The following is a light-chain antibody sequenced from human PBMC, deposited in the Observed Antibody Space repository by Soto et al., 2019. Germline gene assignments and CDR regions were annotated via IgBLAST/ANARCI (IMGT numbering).Light chain of an antibody. J-gene: IGKJ1*01. V-gene: IGKV2-30*01. CDR2: KVS. Sequence: DVVMTQSPLSLPVTLGQPASISCRSSQSLLYSDGNTYLSWFQQRPGQSPRRLIYKVSIRDSGVPDRVSGSGSGTDFTLNISRVEAEDVGGYYCMQGTDSPPRTFGQGTKVEIK. CDR1: QSLLYSDGNTY. CDR3: MQGTDSPPRT.